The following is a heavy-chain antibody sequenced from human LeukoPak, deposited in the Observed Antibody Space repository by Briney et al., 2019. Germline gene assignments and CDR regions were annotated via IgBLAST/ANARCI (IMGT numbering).Heavy chain of an antibody. Sequence: ASVKVSCKASGYTFTSYGISWVRQAPGQGLEWMGWISAYNSNTNYAQKLQGRVTMTTDTSTSTAYMELRSLRSDDTAVYYCARFSSYSSGWYVGDYWGQGTLVTVSS. CDR2: ISAYNSNT. V-gene: IGHV1-18*01. J-gene: IGHJ4*02. D-gene: IGHD6-19*01. CDR3: ARFSSYSSGWYVGDY. CDR1: GYTFTSYG.